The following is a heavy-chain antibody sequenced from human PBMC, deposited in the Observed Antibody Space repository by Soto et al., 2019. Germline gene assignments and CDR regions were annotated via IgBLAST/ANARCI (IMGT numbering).Heavy chain of an antibody. CDR3: ATTDLADCCGDCYWRYFQH. J-gene: IGHJ1*01. CDR1: GYTFTGYY. CDR2: INPNSGGT. D-gene: IGHD2-21*01. Sequence: ASVKVSCKASGYTFTGYYMHWVRQAPGQGLEWMGWINPNSGGTNYAQKFQGWVTMTRDTSISTAYMELSRLRSDDTAVYYCATTDLADCCGDCYWRYFQHWGQGTLVPVSS. V-gene: IGHV1-2*04.